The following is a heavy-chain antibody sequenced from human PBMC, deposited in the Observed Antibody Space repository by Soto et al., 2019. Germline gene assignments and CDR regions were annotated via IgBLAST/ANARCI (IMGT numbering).Heavy chain of an antibody. J-gene: IGHJ4*02. CDR3: ARDGGDWYDSSGFLSI. CDR2: IYTSGST. CDR1: GGSISSYY. Sequence: LSLTCTVSGGSISSYYWSWIRQPAGKGLEWIGRIYTSGSTNYNPSLKSRVTMSVDTSKNQFSLKLTSVTAADTAVYYCARDGGDWYDSSGFLSIWGQGTLVTVSS. D-gene: IGHD3-22*01. V-gene: IGHV4-4*07.